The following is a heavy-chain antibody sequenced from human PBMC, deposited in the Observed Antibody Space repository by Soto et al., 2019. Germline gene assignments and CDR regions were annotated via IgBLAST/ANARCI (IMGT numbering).Heavy chain of an antibody. Sequence: QVQLVESGGGVVQPGRSLRLSCAASGFTFSSYGMHWVRQAPGKGLEWVAVISFDGSKKYYADSVKGRFTISRDNSWNTLFLQMNGLRAEDTALYYCAKYSDNGEHGDWFDPWGPGTLVNVSS. D-gene: IGHD4-17*01. J-gene: IGHJ5*02. CDR3: AKYSDNGEHGDWFDP. V-gene: IGHV3-30*18. CDR2: ISFDGSKK. CDR1: GFTFSSYG.